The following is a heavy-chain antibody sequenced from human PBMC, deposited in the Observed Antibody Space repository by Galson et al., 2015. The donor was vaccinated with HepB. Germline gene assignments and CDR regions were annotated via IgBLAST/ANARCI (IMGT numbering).Heavy chain of an antibody. CDR1: GYSFTSYW. V-gene: IGHV5-51*01. CDR2: IAPGDSDI. D-gene: IGHD3-3*01. CDR3: SRGNIGVVSSWCDP. Sequence: QSGAEVKKPGESLKISCKASGYSFTSYWIGWVRQMPGKGLEWMGFIAPGDSDIRYSPSFQGQVTISADKSISTACLQWSSLKASDTAMYYCSRGNIGVVSSWCDPWGQGTLVTVSS. J-gene: IGHJ5*02.